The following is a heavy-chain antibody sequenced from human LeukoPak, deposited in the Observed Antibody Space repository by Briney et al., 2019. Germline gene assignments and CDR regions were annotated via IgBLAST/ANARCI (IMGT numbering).Heavy chain of an antibody. CDR2: ISIYNGNT. J-gene: IGHJ5*02. D-gene: IGHD3-3*01. CDR3: ARITYDFWSGYYMPDDP. Sequence: ASVKVSCKASGYTFTNYGISWGRQSPGQGLEWMGWISIYNGNTDYAQKLRGRVTMTTDTSPSTAYMDLRSLKSDDTAVYYCARITYDFWSGYYMPDDPWGQGTLVTVSS. CDR1: GYTFTNYG. V-gene: IGHV1-18*01.